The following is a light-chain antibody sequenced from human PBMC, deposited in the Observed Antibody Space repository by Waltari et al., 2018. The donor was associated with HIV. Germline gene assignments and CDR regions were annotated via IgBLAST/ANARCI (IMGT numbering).Light chain of an antibody. J-gene: IGLJ3*02. CDR1: VLAKNY. CDR2: KDS. CDR3: YSAADNDLRV. Sequence: SYELPQPSSVSVSPGQTARITCSGDVLAKNYARWFQQKPGQAPVLVIYKDSERPSGIPERFSGSSSGTTVTLTISGAQVEDEAHYYCYSAADNDLRVFGGGTKLTVL. V-gene: IGLV3-27*01.